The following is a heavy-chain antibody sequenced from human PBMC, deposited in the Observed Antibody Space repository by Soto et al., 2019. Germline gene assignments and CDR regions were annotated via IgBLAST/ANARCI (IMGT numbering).Heavy chain of an antibody. Sequence: QVLLVQSGAEVKRPGASVKVSCKASGYTFSNYGITWVRQAPGHGLEWLGCVTAFNGDTNYAQNVQGRVTLTTDTSTETAYMELRSLRPDDTAVYYCARDGRISFYYYGMDVWGQGPTVIVSS. V-gene: IGHV1-18*01. J-gene: IGHJ6*02. CDR1: GYTFSNYG. CDR3: ARDGRISFYYYGMDV. D-gene: IGHD3-10*01. CDR2: VTAFNGDT.